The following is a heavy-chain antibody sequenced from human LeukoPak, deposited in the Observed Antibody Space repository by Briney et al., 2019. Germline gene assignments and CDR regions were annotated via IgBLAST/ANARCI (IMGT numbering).Heavy chain of an antibody. CDR3: ARALSLWSPGDYYYYMDV. CDR2: IYYSGST. V-gene: IGHV4-59*01. D-gene: IGHD2-8*01. CDR1: GGSISSYY. Sequence: PSETLSLTCTVSGGSISSYYWSWIRQPPGKGLEWIGYIYYSGSTNYNPSLKSRVTISVDTSKNQFSLKLSSVTAADTAVYYCARALSLWSPGDYYYYMDVWGKGTTVTVSS. J-gene: IGHJ6*03.